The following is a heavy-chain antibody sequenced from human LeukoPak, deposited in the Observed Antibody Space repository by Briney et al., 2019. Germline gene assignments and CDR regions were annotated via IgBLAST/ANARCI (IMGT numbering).Heavy chain of an antibody. V-gene: IGHV3-23*01. CDR1: GFTFSSYA. Sequence: GGSLRLSCATSGFTFSSYAISWVRQAPGKGLEWVSAISASGGSTYYADSVKGRFTISRDNSKNTLYLQMNSLRAEDTAVYYCARHSSGWDYWGQGTLVTVSS. D-gene: IGHD6-19*01. J-gene: IGHJ4*02. CDR2: ISASGGST. CDR3: ARHSSGWDY.